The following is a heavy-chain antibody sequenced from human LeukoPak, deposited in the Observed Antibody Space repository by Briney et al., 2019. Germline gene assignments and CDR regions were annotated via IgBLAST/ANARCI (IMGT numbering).Heavy chain of an antibody. CDR2: ISGSGGST. Sequence: GGSLRLSCAASGFTFSSYAMSWVRQAPGKGLEWVSSISGSGGSTCYADSVKGRFTASRDNSKNTLYLQMNSLRAEDTAVYYCAKANYYDSSGYYWGQGTLVTVSS. D-gene: IGHD3-22*01. CDR1: GFTFSSYA. V-gene: IGHV3-23*01. J-gene: IGHJ4*02. CDR3: AKANYYDSSGYY.